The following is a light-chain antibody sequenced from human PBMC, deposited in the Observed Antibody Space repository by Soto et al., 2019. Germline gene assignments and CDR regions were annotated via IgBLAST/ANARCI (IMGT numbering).Light chain of an antibody. CDR2: DVS. V-gene: IGLV2-11*01. Sequence: QSALTQPRSVSGSPGQSVTISCTGTSSDVGGYDYVSWYQLHPGKAPKLMIYDVSERPSGVPDRFSGSKSGNTASLTISGLQAEDEADYYCCSYAGSYTLVFGGGTKLTVL. CDR3: CSYAGSYTLV. J-gene: IGLJ2*01. CDR1: SSDVGGYDY.